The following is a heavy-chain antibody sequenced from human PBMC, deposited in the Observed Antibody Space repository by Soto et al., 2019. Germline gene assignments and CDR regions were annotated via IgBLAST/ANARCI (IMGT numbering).Heavy chain of an antibody. CDR1: GYTLPSHW. CDR2: VFPGDSDT. CDR3: AKSIEGGPMDV. J-gene: IGHJ6*02. D-gene: IGHD1-26*01. V-gene: IGHV5-51*01. Sequence: GESLKISCKGFGYTLPSHWINWVRPVPGKGLEWMGIVFPGDSDTRYSPSLQGQVIISVDKSISTAYLQWTRLKAPDTAIYYCAKSIEGGPMDVWGQGTTVTVSS.